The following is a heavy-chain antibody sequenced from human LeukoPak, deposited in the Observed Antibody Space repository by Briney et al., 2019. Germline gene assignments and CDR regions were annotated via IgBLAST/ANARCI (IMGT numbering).Heavy chain of an antibody. D-gene: IGHD6-19*01. CDR2: INAGNGNT. V-gene: IGHV1-3*01. Sequence: ASVKVSCEASGYTFTSYAMHWVRQAPGQRLEWMGWINAGNGNTKYSQKFQGRVTITRDTSASTAYMELSSLRSEDTAVYYCARVTGGSGWYWDWFDPWGQGTLVTVSS. J-gene: IGHJ5*02. CDR3: ARVTGGSGWYWDWFDP. CDR1: GYTFTSYA.